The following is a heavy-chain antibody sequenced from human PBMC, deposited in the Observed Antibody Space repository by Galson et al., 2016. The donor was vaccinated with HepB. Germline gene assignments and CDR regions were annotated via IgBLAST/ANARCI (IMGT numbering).Heavy chain of an antibody. D-gene: IGHD3-22*01. V-gene: IGHV3-7*03. CDR3: ARAGYDSGGYYTNWDFDL. J-gene: IGHJ2*01. CDR2: IKQDGSEK. CDR1: GFTFSTYW. Sequence: SLRLSCAVSGFTFSTYWMSWVRQAPGRGLEWVANIKQDGSEKYYVDSVKGRFTISRDDAKKSMFLEMTSLRAEDTAVYFCARAGYDSGGYYTNWDFDLWGRGTLVTVSS.